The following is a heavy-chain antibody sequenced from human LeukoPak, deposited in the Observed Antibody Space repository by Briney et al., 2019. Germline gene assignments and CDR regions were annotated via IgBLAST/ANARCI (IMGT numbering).Heavy chain of an antibody. J-gene: IGHJ4*02. CDR3: ARALGPYYFDY. V-gene: IGHV4-31*03. CDR1: GGSFSSSGYS. CDR2: IYSTGNT. Sequence: SETLSLTCIVSGGSFSSSGYSWSWIRQYPGKGLEWVGYIYSTGNTYYNPSLKSRVVISVDTSKSQFSLRLSSVTGADTAVYYCARALGPYYFDYWGQGTLVTVSS.